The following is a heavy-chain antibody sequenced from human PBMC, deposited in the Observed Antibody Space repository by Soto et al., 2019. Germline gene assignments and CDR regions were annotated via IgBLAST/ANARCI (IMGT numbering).Heavy chain of an antibody. CDR2: INPTGGST. CDR1: GYTFLNYY. V-gene: IGHV1-46*01. D-gene: IGHD2-8*02. CDR3: ARLLAAGDV. Sequence: QVQLVQSGAEVKKPGASVKVSCKATGYTFLNYYIHWVRQPPGHGLEWMAIINPTGGSTNYAQKFQGRLTLTMDTSTRTVYMELSSLTSEDTAMYYCARLLAAGDVWGQGTLVTVSS. J-gene: IGHJ4*02.